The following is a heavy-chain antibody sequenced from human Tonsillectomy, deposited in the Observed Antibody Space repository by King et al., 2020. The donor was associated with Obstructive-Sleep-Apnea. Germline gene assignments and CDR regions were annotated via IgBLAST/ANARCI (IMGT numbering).Heavy chain of an antibody. V-gene: IGHV5-10-1*01. CDR3: ARVSNTMVRGVSYGMDV. CDR2: IDPSDSFT. CDR1: VYSFTSYW. J-gene: IGHJ6*02. Sequence: QLVQSGAEVKEPGESLRISCKGSVYSFTSYWISWVRQMPGKGLEWMGRIDPSDSFTNYSPSFQGHVTISADKSITTAYLQWSSLKASDTAMYYCARVSNTMVRGVSYGMDVWGQGTTVTVSS. D-gene: IGHD3-10*01.